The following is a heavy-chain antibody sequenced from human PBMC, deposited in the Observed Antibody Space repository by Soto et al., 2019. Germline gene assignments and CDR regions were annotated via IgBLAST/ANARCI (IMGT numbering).Heavy chain of an antibody. CDR2: IYYSGST. V-gene: IGHV4-59*08. J-gene: IGHJ5*02. CDR3: ARRRVEATASSMDNWLDP. D-gene: IGHD1-1*01. CDR1: GDSITSSS. Sequence: PSETLSLTCTVSGDSITSSSWNWIRQPPGKGLEWIGRIYYSGSTKYNPSFNSRATISIDASKNQFSLSLTSVTAADTAVYFCARRRVEATASSMDNWLDPWGQGNQDTVFS.